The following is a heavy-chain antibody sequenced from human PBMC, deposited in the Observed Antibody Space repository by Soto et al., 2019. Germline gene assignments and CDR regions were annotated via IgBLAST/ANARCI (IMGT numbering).Heavy chain of an antibody. CDR3: AKKGGMTTVTPEDF. J-gene: IGHJ4*02. D-gene: IGHD4-17*01. V-gene: IGHV3-23*01. Sequence: EVQLLESGGGLVQPGGSLRLSCAASGFTFSSDAMSWVRQAPGKGLEWVSAISGSGGSTYYADSVKGRFTISRDNSKNTLYLRMNSLRAEDTAVYYCAKKGGMTTVTPEDFWGQGTLVTVSS. CDR1: GFTFSSDA. CDR2: ISGSGGST.